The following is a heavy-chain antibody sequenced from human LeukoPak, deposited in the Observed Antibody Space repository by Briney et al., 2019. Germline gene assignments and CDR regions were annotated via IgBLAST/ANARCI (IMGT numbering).Heavy chain of an antibody. Sequence: PGGSLRLSCLTSGFTLSTNAMSWVRQAPGKGLEWISGISGSGASTYYADSVKGRFTISRDDSRNTLYLQMNSLRGDDTAVYYCAKWRLVPRDPFDYWGQGTLVTVSS. CDR2: ISGSGAST. CDR3: AKWRLVPRDPFDY. D-gene: IGHD6-19*01. J-gene: IGHJ4*02. V-gene: IGHV3-23*01. CDR1: GFTLSTNA.